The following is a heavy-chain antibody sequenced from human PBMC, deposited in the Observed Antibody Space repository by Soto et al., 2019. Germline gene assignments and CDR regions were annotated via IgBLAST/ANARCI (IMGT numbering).Heavy chain of an antibody. D-gene: IGHD2-2*01. J-gene: IGHJ4*02. Sequence: ASVKVSCKASGYTFSRYALSWVRRAPGQGLEWMGWIDTSKGYTNYAQKFQGRVTVTTDTSTSTVYMELRSLRSDDTALYYCARCTTSCYSGFEYWGQGTLVTVSS. CDR2: IDTSKGYT. CDR1: GYTFSRYA. CDR3: ARCTTSCYSGFEY. V-gene: IGHV1-18*04.